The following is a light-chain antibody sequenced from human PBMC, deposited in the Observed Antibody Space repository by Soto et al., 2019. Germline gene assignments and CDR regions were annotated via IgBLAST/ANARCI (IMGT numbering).Light chain of an antibody. V-gene: IGKV3-15*01. CDR1: QSVRNN. J-gene: IGKJ2*01. CDR3: QQCNSCPYT. CDR2: DAS. Sequence: EIVMTQSPPTLSVSPGERVTLSCRASQSVRNNFAWYQQKPGQAPRLLIYDASTRATGIPARFSGSGSGTEFTLTISSLQSEDFVVYYCQQCNSCPYTFGQGNKLEI.